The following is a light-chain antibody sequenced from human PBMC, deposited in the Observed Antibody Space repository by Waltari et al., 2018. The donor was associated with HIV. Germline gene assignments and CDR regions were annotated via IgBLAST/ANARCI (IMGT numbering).Light chain of an antibody. CDR3: SSYRRNNKV. CDR1: SSDVGGYNY. CDR2: EIS. V-gene: IGLV2-14*01. J-gene: IGLJ1*01. Sequence: QSALTQPAYVFGSPGQSISILCTGTSSDVGGYNYVSWYQQHPGKAPALRIYEISNRPSGISTRLSASKSGNTASQTISGLQGEDEADYCCSSYRRNNKVCGSGTKVTVL.